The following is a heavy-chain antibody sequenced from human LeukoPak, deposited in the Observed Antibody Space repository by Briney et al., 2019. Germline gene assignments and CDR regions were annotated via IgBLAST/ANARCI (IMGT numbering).Heavy chain of an antibody. Sequence: SETLSLTCTVSGGSISSYYWSWIRQPPGKGLEWIGYIYYSGSTNYNPSLKSRVTISVDTSKNQFSLKLSSVTAADTAVYYCARDLGYCSSTSCYAYDAFDIWGQGTMVTVSS. CDR3: ARDLGYCSSTSCYAYDAFDI. J-gene: IGHJ3*02. CDR2: IYYSGST. V-gene: IGHV4-59*01. CDR1: GGSISSYY. D-gene: IGHD2-2*01.